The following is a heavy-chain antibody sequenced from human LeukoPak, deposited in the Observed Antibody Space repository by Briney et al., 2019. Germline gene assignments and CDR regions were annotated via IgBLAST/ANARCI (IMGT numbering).Heavy chain of an antibody. CDR1: GYSISSGYY. J-gene: IGHJ4*02. CDR3: ARRLSSSWYDDYFDY. Sequence: SETPSLTCAVSGYSISSGYYWGWIRQPPGKGLEWIGSIYHSGSTYYNPSLKSRVTISVDTSKNQFSLKLSSVTAADTAVYYCARRLSSSWYDDYFDYWGQGTLVTVSS. CDR2: IYHSGST. V-gene: IGHV4-38-2*01. D-gene: IGHD6-13*01.